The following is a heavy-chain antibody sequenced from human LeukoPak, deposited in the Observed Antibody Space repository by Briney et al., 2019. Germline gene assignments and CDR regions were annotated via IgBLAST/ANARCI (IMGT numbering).Heavy chain of an antibody. Sequence: SETLSLTCTVSGGSLSSYYWSWIRQPPGKGLEWIGYIYYSGSTNYNPSLKSRVTISVDTSKNQFSLKLSSVTAADTAVYYCAAGRAPNYYDLWGQGTLVTVSS. V-gene: IGHV4-59*08. D-gene: IGHD3-22*01. CDR3: AAGRAPNYYDL. J-gene: IGHJ4*01. CDR1: GGSLSSYY. CDR2: IYYSGST.